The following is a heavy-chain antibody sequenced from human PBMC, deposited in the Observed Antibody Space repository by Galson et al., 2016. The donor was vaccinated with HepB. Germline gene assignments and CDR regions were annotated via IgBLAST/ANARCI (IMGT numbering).Heavy chain of an antibody. J-gene: IGHJ6*02. V-gene: IGHV3-23*01. D-gene: IGHD2-21*01. CDR1: GFRFSGYA. CDR2: ISGSGEHT. Sequence: SLRLSCAASGFRFSGYAMTWVRQAPGKGLEWVSGISGSGEHTYYADNVKGRFTISRDNSKTTLYVQMTSLRVEDTAVYYCAKGSIWVSAALYGMDFWGQGTTVTVSS. CDR3: AKGSIWVSAALYGMDF.